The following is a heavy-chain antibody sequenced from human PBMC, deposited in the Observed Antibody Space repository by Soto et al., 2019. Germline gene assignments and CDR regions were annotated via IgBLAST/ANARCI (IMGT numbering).Heavy chain of an antibody. Sequence: EVQLVESGGGLVQPGGSLRLSCVGSGFTFSNYWIHWVRQVPGKGPVWVSRVNPAGSASSYADFVKGLFTVSRDNDKNTGYLKMNSLSADDTAVYYFATGGYSYGWGYWAQGTLVTVSS. CDR1: GFTFSNYW. CDR3: ATGGYSYGWGY. V-gene: IGHV3-74*01. J-gene: IGHJ4*02. CDR2: VNPAGSAS. D-gene: IGHD5-18*01.